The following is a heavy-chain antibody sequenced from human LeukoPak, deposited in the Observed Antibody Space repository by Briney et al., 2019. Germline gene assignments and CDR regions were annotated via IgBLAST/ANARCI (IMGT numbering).Heavy chain of an antibody. J-gene: IGHJ4*02. V-gene: IGHV1-69*04. CDR3: AIDLRYYGSGSPFDY. CDR2: IIPILGIA. CDR1: VGTFSSYA. Sequence: SVKVSCKASVGTFSSYAISWVRQAPGQGLDWMGRIIPILGIANYAQKFQGRVTITADKYTSTDYMEMSSLRSEDPAVYYCAIDLRYYGSGSPFDYCGEGALGTASS. D-gene: IGHD3-10*01.